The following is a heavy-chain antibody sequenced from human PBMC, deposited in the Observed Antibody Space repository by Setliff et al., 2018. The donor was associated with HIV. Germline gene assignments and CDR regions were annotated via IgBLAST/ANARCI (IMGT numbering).Heavy chain of an antibody. CDR3: ARARGGCGSTSCPEAYYYYYYMDV. V-gene: IGHV4-31*03. CDR2: IYYSGST. CDR1: GGSISSGGYY. D-gene: IGHD2-2*01. Sequence: SETLSLTCTVSGGSISSGGYYWSWIRQLPGKGLEWIGYIYYSGSTYYNPSLKSRTTISVDTSENQFSLKVSSVTAADTAVYYCARARGGCGSTSCPEAYYYYYYMDVWGKGTSVTVSS. J-gene: IGHJ6*03.